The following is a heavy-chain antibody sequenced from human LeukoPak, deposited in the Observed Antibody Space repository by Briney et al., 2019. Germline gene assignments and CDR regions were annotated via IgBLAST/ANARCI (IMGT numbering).Heavy chain of an antibody. CDR2: IYYSGST. CDR3: ARHADIVVVVANNWFDP. Sequence: PSETLSLTCTVSGGSISSYYWGWIRQPPGKGLEWIGSIYYSGSTYYNPSLKSRVTISVDTSKNQFSLKLSSVTAADTAVYYCARHADIVVVVANNWFDPWGQGTLVTVSS. CDR1: GGSISSYY. D-gene: IGHD2-15*01. V-gene: IGHV4-39*01. J-gene: IGHJ5*02.